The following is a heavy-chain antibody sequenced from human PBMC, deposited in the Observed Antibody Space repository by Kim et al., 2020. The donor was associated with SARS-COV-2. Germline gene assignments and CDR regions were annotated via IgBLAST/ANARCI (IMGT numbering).Heavy chain of an antibody. V-gene: IGHV1-69*01. D-gene: IGHD1-1*01. J-gene: IGHJ6*02. Sequence: AQKFQGRVPITADESTSTAYMELSSLRSEDTAVYYCARAFAGTRGYGMDVWGQGTTVTVSS. CDR3: ARAFAGTRGYGMDV.